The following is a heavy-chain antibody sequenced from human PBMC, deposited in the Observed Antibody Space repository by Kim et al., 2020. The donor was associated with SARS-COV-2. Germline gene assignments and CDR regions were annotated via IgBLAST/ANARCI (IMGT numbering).Heavy chain of an antibody. Sequence: YAQKFQDRVTMTRDTSISTAYMELSRLRSDDTAVYYCAILIAAAYYGMDVWGQGTTVTVSS. V-gene: IGHV1-2*02. CDR3: AILIAAAYYGMDV. J-gene: IGHJ6*02. D-gene: IGHD6-13*01.